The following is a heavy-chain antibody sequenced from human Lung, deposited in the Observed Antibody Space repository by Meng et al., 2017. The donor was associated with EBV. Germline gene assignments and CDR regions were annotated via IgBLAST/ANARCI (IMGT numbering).Heavy chain of an antibody. D-gene: IGHD6-19*01. V-gene: IGHV4-31*01. CDR2: IYYSGST. Sequence: QVQLQESGPGLVKPSQTLSFTCPVSGGSISSGGYYWSWIRQHPGKGLEWIGYIYYSGSTYYNPSLKSLVTISVDTSKNQFSLKLSSVTAADTAVYYCARVSSGWDYFDYWGQGTLVTVSS. CDR3: ARVSSGWDYFDY. CDR1: GGSISSGGYY. J-gene: IGHJ4*02.